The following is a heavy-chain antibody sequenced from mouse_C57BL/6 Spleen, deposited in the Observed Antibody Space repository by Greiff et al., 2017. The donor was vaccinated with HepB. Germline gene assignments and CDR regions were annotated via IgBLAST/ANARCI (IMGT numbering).Heavy chain of an antibody. V-gene: IGHV1-42*01. CDR2: INPSTGGT. CDR1: GYSFTGYY. CDR3: ARLMDY. Sequence: VQLQQSGPELVKPGASVKISCKASGYSFTGYYMNWVKQSPEKSLEWIGEINPSTGGTTYNQKFKAKATLTVDKSSSTAYMQLKSLTSEDSAVYYCARLMDYWGQGTSVTVSS. J-gene: IGHJ4*01.